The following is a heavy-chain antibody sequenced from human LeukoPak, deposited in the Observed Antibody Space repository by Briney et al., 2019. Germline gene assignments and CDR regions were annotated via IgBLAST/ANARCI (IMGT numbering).Heavy chain of an antibody. J-gene: IGHJ4*02. Sequence: GGSLRLSCAASGFTFSSYSMNWVRQAPGKGLEWVSYISSSSSTIYYADSVKGRFTISRDNAKNSLYLQMNSLRAEDTAVYYCARDERVGATKNFAYWSQGTLVTVSS. CDR2: ISSSSSTI. CDR1: GFTFSSYS. D-gene: IGHD1-26*01. CDR3: ARDERVGATKNFAY. V-gene: IGHV3-48*01.